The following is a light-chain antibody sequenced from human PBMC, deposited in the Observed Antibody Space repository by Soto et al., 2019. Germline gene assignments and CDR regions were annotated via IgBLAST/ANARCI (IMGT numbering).Light chain of an antibody. CDR2: DTF. CDR3: QQRRIWPPT. CDR1: QSVSTY. Sequence: EMVLTQSPATLSVSPGEKVTLSCRTSQSVSTYLAWFQQKPGQAPRILIYDTFNRGFDIPARFSGSGSGTDFTLTISGLEPEDFAVYYCQQRRIWPPTFGQGTKVEMK. J-gene: IGKJ1*01. V-gene: IGKV3-11*01.